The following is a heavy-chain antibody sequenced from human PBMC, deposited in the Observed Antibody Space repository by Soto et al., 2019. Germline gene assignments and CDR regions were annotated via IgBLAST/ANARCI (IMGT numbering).Heavy chain of an antibody. CDR2: ISYSGST. D-gene: IGHD3-10*01. CDR1: GGSVSSSGSY. CDR3: ARRYFYGSGKYGLDV. Sequence: QLQLQESGPGLVKPSETLSLTCTVSGGSVSSSGSYWGWIRQPPGKGLEWIGTISYSGSTYYSPSLKSRVTMTVDTSKSQFSLKLSSVTAADTAVYYCARRYFYGSGKYGLDVWGQGTAVTVSS. V-gene: IGHV4-39*01. J-gene: IGHJ6*02.